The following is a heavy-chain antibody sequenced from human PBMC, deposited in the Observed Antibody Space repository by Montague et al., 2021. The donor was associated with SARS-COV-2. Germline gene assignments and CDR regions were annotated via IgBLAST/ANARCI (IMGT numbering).Heavy chain of an antibody. CDR1: GGSISSSRYY. D-gene: IGHD1-26*01. CDR3: TRYGELLFREVLQNSGLDV. J-gene: IGHJ6*02. V-gene: IGHV4-39*07. CDR2: IFYTGSA. Sequence: SETLSPTCTVSGGSISSSRYYWVWIRQSPERGLEWIGSIFYTGSAFYNPCLRIRVSISVDRYNNQFSLTLTSVTAADTAVYYCTRYGELLFREVLQNSGLDVWGQGTTVIVSS.